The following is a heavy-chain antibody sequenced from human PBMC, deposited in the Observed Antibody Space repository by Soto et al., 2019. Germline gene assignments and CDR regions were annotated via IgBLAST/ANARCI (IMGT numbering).Heavy chain of an antibody. V-gene: IGHV3-23*01. CDR3: AKARPRRTSGYFFYY. CDR2: VSASGLNT. J-gene: IGHJ4*02. CDR1: GFTFSTYA. D-gene: IGHD1-1*01. Sequence: EVQLLESGGKLVQPGGSLTLSCAASGFTFSTYAMAWVRQAPGKGLEWVSGVSASGLNTDYADPVKGRFYISRDNSKNTVSLHMNSLRAEDTALYYCAKARPRRTSGYFFYYWGQGTPVTVSS.